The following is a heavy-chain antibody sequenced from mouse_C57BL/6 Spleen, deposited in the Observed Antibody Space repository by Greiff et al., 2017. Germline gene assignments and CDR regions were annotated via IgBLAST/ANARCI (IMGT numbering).Heavy chain of an antibody. CDR2: IRNKANGYTT. J-gene: IGHJ4*01. CDR1: GFTFTDYY. D-gene: IGHD2-4*01. Sequence: EVKLVESGGGLVQPGGSLSLSCAASGFTFTDYYMSWVRQPPGQALEWLGFIRNKANGYTTEYSASVKGRFTISRDNSQSILYLQMNALRAEDSATYYSARSYDSDYYAMDYWGQGTSVTVSS. V-gene: IGHV7-3*01. CDR3: ARSYDSDYYAMDY.